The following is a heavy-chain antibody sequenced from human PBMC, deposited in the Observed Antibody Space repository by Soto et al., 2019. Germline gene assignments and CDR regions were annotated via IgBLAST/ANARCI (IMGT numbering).Heavy chain of an antibody. Sequence: QVQLVQSGAQVREPGASMKVSCKASGYTFTTYYIHWVRQAPGQGLEWMGIINTLAGTTGSVQKFEDRLTMIRDPSTTTVYMELSDLTSEDTAVYSCACGGTGTAGGRVYHGMDVWGQGTTVTVAS. CDR1: GYTFTTYY. J-gene: IGHJ6*02. D-gene: IGHD1-1*01. CDR2: INTLAGTT. V-gene: IGHV1-46*01. CDR3: ACGGTGTAGGRVYHGMDV.